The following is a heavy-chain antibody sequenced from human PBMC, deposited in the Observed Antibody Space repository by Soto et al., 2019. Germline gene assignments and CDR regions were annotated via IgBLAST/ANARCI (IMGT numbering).Heavy chain of an antibody. V-gene: IGHV4-31*03. CDR2: IYYSGST. D-gene: IGHD6-19*01. J-gene: IGHJ6*02. Sequence: QVQLQESGPGLVKPSQTLSLTCTVSGGSISSGGYYWSWIRQHPGKGLEWIGYIYYSGSTYYNPSLKSRVTISGXTXKXXFSLKLSSVTAADTAVYYCARDFTDSSGPTLGMGVWGQGTTVTVSS. CDR1: GGSISSGGYY. CDR3: ARDFTDSSGPTLGMGV.